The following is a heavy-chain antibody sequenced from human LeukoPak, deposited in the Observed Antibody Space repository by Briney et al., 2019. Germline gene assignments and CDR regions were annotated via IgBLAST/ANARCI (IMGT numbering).Heavy chain of an antibody. D-gene: IGHD2-8*01. CDR2: FYVGGAT. Sequence: GGSLRLSCAASGFTVSSNYMSWVRQAPGKGLEWVSVFYVGGATYYADSVKGRFTISRDNAKNSLYLQMNSLRAEDTAVYYCARRTNDFDYWGQGTLVTVSS. V-gene: IGHV3-66*04. J-gene: IGHJ4*02. CDR3: ARRTNDFDY. CDR1: GFTVSSNY.